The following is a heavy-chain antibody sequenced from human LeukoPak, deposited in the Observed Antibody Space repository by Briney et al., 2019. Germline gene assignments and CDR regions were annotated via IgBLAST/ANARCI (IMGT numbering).Heavy chain of an antibody. J-gene: IGHJ4*02. Sequence: ASVKVSCKASGYRFTGYYLHWVRQAPGQGLEWMGWINPTTGGTNYAQKFQGRVTMTRDTSIGTASVEVSSLRSDDTAVYYCARGSPGRSGYSDFDFWGPGTQVTVSS. D-gene: IGHD3-22*01. CDR2: INPTTGGT. CDR3: ARGSPGRSGYSDFDF. CDR1: GYRFTGYY. V-gene: IGHV1-2*02.